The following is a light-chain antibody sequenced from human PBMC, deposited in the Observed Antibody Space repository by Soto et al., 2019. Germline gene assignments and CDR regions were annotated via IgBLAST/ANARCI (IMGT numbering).Light chain of an antibody. CDR1: SSDVGSYNP. V-gene: IGLV2-18*01. Sequence: QSVLTQPPSVSGSPGQSVTISCTGPSSDVGSYNPVSGYQQPPGTAPKLIIYEVSNRPSGVPDRFSGSRSGHTASMTISGLKAEDEAHYYCSLYQSSSTYVFVTGTKVTVL. CDR3: SLYQSSSTYV. CDR2: EVS. J-gene: IGLJ1*01.